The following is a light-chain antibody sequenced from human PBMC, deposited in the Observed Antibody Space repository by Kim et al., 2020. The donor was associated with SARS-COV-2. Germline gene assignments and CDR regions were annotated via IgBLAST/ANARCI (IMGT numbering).Light chain of an antibody. J-gene: IGKJ4*01. CDR3: LQHNSLPLI. V-gene: IGKV1-17*01. Sequence: ASVGDGVTIYCRASQGIRKDLAWFQQKPGKAPKRLIYAASSVQSGIPSRISGSGSGTEFTLTISSLQPEDFATYYCLQHNSLPLIFGGGNKVDIK. CDR2: AAS. CDR1: QGIRKD.